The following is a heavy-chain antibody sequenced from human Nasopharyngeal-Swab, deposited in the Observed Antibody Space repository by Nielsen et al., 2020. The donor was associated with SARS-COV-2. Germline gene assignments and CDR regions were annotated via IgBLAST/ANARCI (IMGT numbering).Heavy chain of an antibody. CDR2: INHSGST. D-gene: IGHD3-9*01. CDR1: GGSFTSYY. J-gene: IGHJ6*02. Sequence: SETLSLTCVVYGGSFTSYYWGWIRQPPGKGLEWIAEINHSGSTHYNPSLRSRATISLDTSKNQFSWKLSSVTAADTAVYYCARAPYDVSTALYGGDYYNYYAMDVWGQGTTVTVSS. V-gene: IGHV4-34*01. CDR3: ARAPYDVSTALYGGDYYNYYAMDV.